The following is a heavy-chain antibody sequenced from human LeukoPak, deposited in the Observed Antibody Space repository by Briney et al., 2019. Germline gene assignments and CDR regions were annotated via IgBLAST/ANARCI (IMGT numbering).Heavy chain of an antibody. CDR1: GYRFISNY. V-gene: IGHV1-2*02. CDR3: AREGSYCVGGDCYSFDF. D-gene: IGHD2-21*02. CDR2: MHPGNGNT. Sequence: ASVKVSCKASGYRFISNYIQWVRQAPGLGPEWMGWMHPGNGNTRYAEKFQGRVTMTRDTSINTAYMDLSSLRSNDTAVYYCAREGSYCVGGDCYSFDFWGQGTLITVSS. J-gene: IGHJ4*02.